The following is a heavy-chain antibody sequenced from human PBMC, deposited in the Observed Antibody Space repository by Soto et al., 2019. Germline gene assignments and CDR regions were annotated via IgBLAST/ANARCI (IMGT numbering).Heavy chain of an antibody. Sequence: QVPLMQSGAVVRKPGASGMASCKASGYSFTGYYIHWVRQAPGQGLEWMGRINPSDGSTAYTPQFPVRVFMTRPTSTSTLFLALNRLTSHDTALDVCAREGSGSYLVVWGQGTLVTVS. V-gene: IGHV1-46*01. CDR2: INPSDGST. J-gene: IGHJ4*02. CDR1: GYSFTGYY. D-gene: IGHD3-22*01. CDR3: AREGSGSYLVV.